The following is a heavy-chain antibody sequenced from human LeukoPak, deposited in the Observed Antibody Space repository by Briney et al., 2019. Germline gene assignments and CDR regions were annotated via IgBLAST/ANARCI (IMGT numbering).Heavy chain of an antibody. Sequence: PSETLSLTCTVSGGPIRSYYWSWMRQPPGKGLEWIGNIHYSESTNFNPSLKSRVTVSVDTSKNQFSLKLSSVTAADTAVYYCARGIVGATRVDYYYYMDVWGKGTTVTVSS. CDR2: IHYSEST. J-gene: IGHJ6*03. CDR1: GGPIRSYY. V-gene: IGHV4-59*12. D-gene: IGHD1-26*01. CDR3: ARGIVGATRVDYYYYMDV.